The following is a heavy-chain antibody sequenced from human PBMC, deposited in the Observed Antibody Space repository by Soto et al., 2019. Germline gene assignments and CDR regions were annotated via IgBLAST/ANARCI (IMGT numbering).Heavy chain of an antibody. CDR1: GFTFSSYA. V-gene: IGHV3-30-3*01. CDR2: ISYDGSNG. Sequence: QVQLVESGGGVVQPGRSLRLSCAASGFTFSSYAMHWYRQAPGKGLEWVAVISYDGSNGYYADSVKGRFTISRDTSKNTLSLPMNSLRAEDTAVYYCARGNSGWYFFFWGPGTLGTVSS. D-gene: IGHD6-19*01. CDR3: ARGNSGWYFFF. J-gene: IGHJ4*02.